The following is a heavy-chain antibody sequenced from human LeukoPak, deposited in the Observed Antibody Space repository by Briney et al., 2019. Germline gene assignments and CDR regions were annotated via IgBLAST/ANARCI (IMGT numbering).Heavy chain of an antibody. D-gene: IGHD6-13*01. CDR1: GGSFSGYY. CDR2: INHSGST. CDR3: ARGGVAAAGTIDY. J-gene: IGHJ4*02. Sequence: PSETLSLTCAVYGGSFSGYYWSWIRQPPGKGPEWIGEINHSGSTNYNPSLKSRVTISVDTSKNQFSLKLSSVTAADTAVYYCARGGVAAAGTIDYWGQGTLVTVSS. V-gene: IGHV4-34*01.